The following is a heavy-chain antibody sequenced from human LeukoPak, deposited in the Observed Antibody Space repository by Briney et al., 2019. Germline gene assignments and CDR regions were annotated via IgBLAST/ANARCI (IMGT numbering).Heavy chain of an antibody. D-gene: IGHD1-26*01. J-gene: IGHJ4*02. CDR1: GYTFSRYG. CDR2: ISGNDGNT. CDR3: VRDWDGDSPIIPDY. V-gene: IGHV1-18*01. Sequence: ASVKVSCKASGYTFSRYGISWMRQAPGQGLEWMGWISGNDGNTRYAQKVHDRVTLTIDRPTNTAYMELGSLRSDDTAVYYCVRDWDGDSPIIPDYWGQGTLVTVSS.